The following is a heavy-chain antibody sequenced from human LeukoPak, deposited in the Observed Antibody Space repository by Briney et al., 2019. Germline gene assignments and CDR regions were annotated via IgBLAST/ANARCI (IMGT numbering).Heavy chain of an antibody. Sequence: SETLSLTCTVSGGSISSYYWSWIRQPPGKGLEWIGYIYYSGSTYYNPSLKSRVTISVDTSKNQFSLKLSSVTAADTAVYYCARVYGDYVFYMDVWGKGTTVTVSS. J-gene: IGHJ6*03. CDR1: GGSISSYY. V-gene: IGHV4-59*12. CDR2: IYYSGST. D-gene: IGHD4-17*01. CDR3: ARVYGDYVFYMDV.